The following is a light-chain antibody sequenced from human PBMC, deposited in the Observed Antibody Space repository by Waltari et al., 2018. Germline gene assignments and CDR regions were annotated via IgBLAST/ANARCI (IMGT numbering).Light chain of an antibody. CDR1: SGSTASNY. Sequence: NFMLTQPHSVSESPGKKEIMSCTLRSGSTASNYVQWYQQRPGSAPTSVIYEDSQRPSGVLDRFSGSIDSSSNSASLTISGLKTKDEPDYCCQSFDDNEKVFGGGTKVTVL. V-gene: IGLV6-57*04. CDR3: QSFDDNEKV. J-gene: IGLJ3*02. CDR2: EDS.